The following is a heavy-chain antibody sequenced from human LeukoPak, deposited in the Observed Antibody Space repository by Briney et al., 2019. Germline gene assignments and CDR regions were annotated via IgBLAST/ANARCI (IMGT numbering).Heavy chain of an antibody. V-gene: IGHV1-2*02. Sequence: ASVKVSCKASGYTFTGYYMHWVRQAPGQGLEWMGWINPNSGGTNYAQKFQGRVTMTRNTSISTAYMELSSLRSEDTAVYYCARETDSSGYGSWGQGTLVTVSS. CDR2: INPNSGGT. D-gene: IGHD3-22*01. J-gene: IGHJ4*02. CDR3: ARETDSSGYGS. CDR1: GYTFTGYY.